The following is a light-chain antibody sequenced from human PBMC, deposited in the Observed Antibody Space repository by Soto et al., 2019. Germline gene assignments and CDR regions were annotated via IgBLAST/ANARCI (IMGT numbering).Light chain of an antibody. CDR2: GAS. V-gene: IGKV3-20*01. CDR1: QSVSSSY. Sequence: EIVLTQSPGTLSLSPGERATLSCRASQSVSSSYLAWYQQKPGPAPRLLVYGASSRATGIPDRFSGSGSGTDFTLTISRLEPEDFEVYYCQQYGSSPLTFGGGTKVEIQ. J-gene: IGKJ4*01. CDR3: QQYGSSPLT.